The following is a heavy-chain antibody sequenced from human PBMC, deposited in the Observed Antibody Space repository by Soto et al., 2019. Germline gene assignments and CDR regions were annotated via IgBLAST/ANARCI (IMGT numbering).Heavy chain of an antibody. J-gene: IGHJ4*02. CDR1: GGSISSGGYS. CDR2: IYHSGST. V-gene: IGHV4-30-2*01. CDR3: ARDSYDLRFDY. Sequence: PSETLSLTCAVSGGSISSGGYSWRWIRQPPGKGLEWIGYIYHSGSTYYNPSLKSRVTISVDRSKNQFSLKLSSVTAADTAVYYCARDSYDLRFDYWGQGTLVTVSS. D-gene: IGHD5-12*01.